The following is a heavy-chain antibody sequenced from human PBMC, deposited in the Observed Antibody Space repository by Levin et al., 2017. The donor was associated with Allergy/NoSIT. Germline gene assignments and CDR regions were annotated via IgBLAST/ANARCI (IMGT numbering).Heavy chain of an antibody. CDR1: GFTFSDYY. Sequence: GGSLRLSCAASGFTFSDYYMTWIRQAPGKGLEGVSYISGSGYNTYYADSVKGRFTISRDNAKISLFLQMNSLRAEDTAVYYCARGEPLRGTMKGMDVWGQGTTVTVSS. CDR3: ARGEPLRGTMKGMDV. J-gene: IGHJ6*02. D-gene: IGHD1-7*01. V-gene: IGHV3-11*01. CDR2: ISGSGYNT.